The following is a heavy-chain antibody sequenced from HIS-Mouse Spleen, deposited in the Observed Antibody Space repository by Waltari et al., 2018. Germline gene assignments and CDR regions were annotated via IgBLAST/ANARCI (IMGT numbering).Heavy chain of an antibody. J-gene: IGHJ4*02. V-gene: IGHV3-33*06. D-gene: IGHD2-8*01. Sequence: QVQLVESGGGVVQPGRSLRLSCAASGFTFSHYGMHVVRGARGKGLEWVAVIWYDGSNKYYADSVKGRFTISRDNSKNTLYLQMNSLRAEDTAVYYCAKGGLMVYAIGDYWGQGTLVTVSS. CDR3: AKGGLMVYAIGDY. CDR1: GFTFSHYG. CDR2: IWYDGSNK.